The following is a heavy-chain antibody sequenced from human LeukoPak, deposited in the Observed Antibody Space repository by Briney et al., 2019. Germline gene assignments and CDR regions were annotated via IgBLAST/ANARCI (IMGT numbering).Heavy chain of an antibody. J-gene: IGHJ3*01. V-gene: IGHV3-23*01. CDR1: VFTFSIFA. CDR2: IGGPLHGPPET. Sequence: GGSLRLSRAASVFTFSIFAMSWVRQAPGKGLKWVSTIGGPLHGPPETYYTDSVKGRFTISRDNSKNTVFLQMNSVKVDDTARYYCVKDAINGNSIYDAFDVWGQGTMVTVSP. CDR3: VKDAINGNSIYDAFDV. D-gene: IGHD1-7*01.